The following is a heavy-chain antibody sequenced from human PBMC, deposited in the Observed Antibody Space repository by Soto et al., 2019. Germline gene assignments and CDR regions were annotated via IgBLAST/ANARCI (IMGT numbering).Heavy chain of an antibody. J-gene: IGHJ4*02. Sequence: PGGSLRLSCAASGFTFSSYAMHWVRQAPGKGLEWVAVISYDGSNKYYADSVKGRSTTSRDNSKNTLYLQMNSLRAEDTAVYYCARRLYDSSGYYYLGYWGQGTLVTVSS. CDR1: GFTFSSYA. V-gene: IGHV3-30-3*01. D-gene: IGHD3-22*01. CDR3: ARRLYDSSGYYYLGY. CDR2: ISYDGSNK.